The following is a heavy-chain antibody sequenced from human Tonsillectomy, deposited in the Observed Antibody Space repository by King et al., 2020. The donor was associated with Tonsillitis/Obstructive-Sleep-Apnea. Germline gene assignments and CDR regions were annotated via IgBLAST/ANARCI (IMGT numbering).Heavy chain of an antibody. CDR1: GYSFTSYW. D-gene: IGHD1-26*01. J-gene: IGHJ6*03. CDR2: IYPGDSDT. Sequence: QLVQSGAEVKKPGASLKISCKGSGYSFTSYWIGWVRQMPGKGLEWMGIIYPGDSDTRYSPSFQGQVTISADKSISTAYLQWSSLKASDTAMYYCAGLGIXAAXXRXXYXXXXXVWXXXTTVTVSS. CDR3: AGLGIXAAXXRXXYXXXXXV. V-gene: IGHV5-51*01.